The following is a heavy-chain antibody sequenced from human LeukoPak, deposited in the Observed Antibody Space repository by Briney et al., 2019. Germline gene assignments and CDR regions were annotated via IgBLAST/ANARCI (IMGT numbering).Heavy chain of an antibody. J-gene: IGHJ1*01. V-gene: IGHV3-48*01. D-gene: IGHD1-1*01. Sequence: GGSLRLSCAASGFTFTSYGMNWVRQAPGKGLSWFSYISSIIVTIYYADSLKGRFTISRDNAKNSLYIKMNSLRAEETAVYYCARPFQREMNTTQHWGQGTLVTVSS. CDR3: ARPFQREMNTTQH. CDR2: ISSIIVTI. CDR1: GFTFTSYG.